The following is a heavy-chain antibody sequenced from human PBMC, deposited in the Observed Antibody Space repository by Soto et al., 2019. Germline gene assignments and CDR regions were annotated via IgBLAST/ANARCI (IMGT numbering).Heavy chain of an antibody. J-gene: IGHJ4*02. CDR1: GGTFSSYA. Sequence: QVQLVQSGAEVKKPGSSVKVSCKASGGTFSSYAISWVRQAPGQGLEWMGGSIPIFGTANYAQKFQGRVTITADDYTSTAYMELSSLRSEDTAVYYCARRGHSGSFYFDYWGQGTLVTVSS. CDR3: ARRGHSGSFYFDY. V-gene: IGHV1-69*01. CDR2: SIPIFGTA. D-gene: IGHD1-26*01.